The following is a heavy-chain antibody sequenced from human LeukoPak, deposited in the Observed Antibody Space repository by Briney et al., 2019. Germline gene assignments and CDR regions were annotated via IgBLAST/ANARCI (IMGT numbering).Heavy chain of an antibody. Sequence: PSETLSLTCTVSGGSISSYYWSWIRQPPGKGLEWIGYIYYSGSTNYNPSLKSRVTMSVDTSKNQFSLKLSSVTAADTAVYYCARDKDYFDSGGAFDIWGQGTMFTVCS. CDR3: ARDKDYFDSGGAFDI. V-gene: IGHV4-59*01. CDR2: IYYSGST. D-gene: IGHD3-22*01. CDR1: GGSISSYY. J-gene: IGHJ3*02.